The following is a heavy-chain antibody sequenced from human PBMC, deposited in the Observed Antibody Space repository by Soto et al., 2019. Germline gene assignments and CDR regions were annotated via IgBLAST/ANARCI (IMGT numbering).Heavy chain of an antibody. Sequence: EVQLLESGGGLVQPGGSLRLSCAASGFTFSSYAMSWVRQAPGKGLEWVSAISGSGGSTYYADSVKGRFTISRDSSKNTLYLQMNSLRAEDTAVYYCAKDSGDYYYYYGMDVWGQGTTVTVSS. V-gene: IGHV3-23*01. CDR1: GFTFSSYA. CDR3: AKDSGDYYYYYGMDV. CDR2: ISGSGGST. D-gene: IGHD2-21*02. J-gene: IGHJ6*02.